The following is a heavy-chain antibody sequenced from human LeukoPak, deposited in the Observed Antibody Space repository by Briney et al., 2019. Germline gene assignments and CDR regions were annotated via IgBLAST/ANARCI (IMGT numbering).Heavy chain of an antibody. CDR1: GFTFSSYG. V-gene: IGHV3-33*01. J-gene: IGHJ4*02. Sequence: PGGSLRLSCAASGFTFSSYGMHWVRQAPGKGLEWVAVIWSDGSDKYYADSVKGRFTISRDNSKNTLYLQMSSLRAEDTAVYYCARNGGNSDFDYWGQGTLVTVSS. CDR3: ARNGGNSDFDY. CDR2: IWSDGSDK. D-gene: IGHD4-23*01.